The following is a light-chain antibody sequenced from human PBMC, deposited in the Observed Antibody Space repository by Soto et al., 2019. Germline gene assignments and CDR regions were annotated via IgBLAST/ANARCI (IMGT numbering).Light chain of an antibody. V-gene: IGKV1-5*03. CDR1: QSISSW. CDR2: MAS. CDR3: RHYNSYLET. J-gene: IGKJ1*01. Sequence: DIQMAQSPSTLSASVGDRVTITCLASQSISSWLDWYQQKPGKAPKLLIYMASTLESGVPSRFSGSGSGTEFTLTISSLQPDDFATYYCRHYNSYLETFGQGTRVEIK.